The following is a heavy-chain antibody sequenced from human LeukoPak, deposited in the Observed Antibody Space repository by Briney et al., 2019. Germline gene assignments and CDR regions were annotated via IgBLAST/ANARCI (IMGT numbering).Heavy chain of an antibody. V-gene: IGHV3-7*01. CDR2: IKQDGGVT. Sequence: PGGSLRLSCAASGFTFSSYWMSWVRQAPGKGLEWVAIIKQDGGVTDYVDSVKGRFTISRDNAENSLYLQMNSLRAEDTSVYYCVRDVSGSSYGDYWGQGTLVTVSS. CDR1: GFTFSSYW. J-gene: IGHJ4*02. CDR3: VRDVSGSSYGDY. D-gene: IGHD5-18*01.